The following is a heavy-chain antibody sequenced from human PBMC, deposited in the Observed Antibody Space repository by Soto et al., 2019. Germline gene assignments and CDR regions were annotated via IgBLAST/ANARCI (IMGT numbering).Heavy chain of an antibody. Sequence: QVHLQESGPGLVKPSQTLSLNCTVSGGSVSSGDYYWTWIRQHPGKGLEWIGYISYTGSTYYNPSLESRVSISVDTSRTHFPLRLNAVTGADTDVYYCATTCGYGTPGDYWGQGTLVTVSS. V-gene: IGHV4-31*03. CDR3: ATTCGYGTPGDY. J-gene: IGHJ4*02. CDR1: GGSVSSGDYY. CDR2: ISYTGST. D-gene: IGHD5-12*01.